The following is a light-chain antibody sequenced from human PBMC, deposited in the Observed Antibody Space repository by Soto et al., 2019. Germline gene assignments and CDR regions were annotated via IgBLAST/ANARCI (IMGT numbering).Light chain of an antibody. CDR3: QQYNNWPRT. Sequence: EIVMTQSPATLYVSPGERATLSCRASQSVSRNLAWYQQKPGQAPRLLIYGASTRATGIPARFSGIGSGTEFTLTISILQSEDFAVYYCQQYNNWPRTFGQGTKVELK. CDR2: GAS. J-gene: IGKJ1*01. V-gene: IGKV3-15*01. CDR1: QSVSRN.